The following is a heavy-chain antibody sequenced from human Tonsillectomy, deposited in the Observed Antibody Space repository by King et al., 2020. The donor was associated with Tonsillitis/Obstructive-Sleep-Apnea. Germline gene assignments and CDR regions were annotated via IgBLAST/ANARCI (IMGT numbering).Heavy chain of an antibody. D-gene: IGHD3-3*01. CDR2: IKSKTDCGTT. CDR3: TTARITIFGVVMDDAFDI. V-gene: IGHV3-15*07. J-gene: IGHJ3*02. CDR1: GFTFSNAW. Sequence: QLVQSGGGLVKPGGSLRLSCAASGFTFSNAWMNWVRQAPGKGLEWVGRIKSKTDCGTTDYAAPVKGRFTISRDDSKNTLYLQMNSLKTEDTAVYYCTTARITIFGVVMDDAFDIWGQGKMVTVSS.